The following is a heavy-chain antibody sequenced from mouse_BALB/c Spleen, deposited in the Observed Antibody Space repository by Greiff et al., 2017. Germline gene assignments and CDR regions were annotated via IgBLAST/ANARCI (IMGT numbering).Heavy chain of an antibody. J-gene: IGHJ3*01. CDR2: IDPANGNT. CDR1: GFNIKDTY. D-gene: IGHD1-2*01. CDR3: ASTTTATAY. Sequence: DVQVVESGAELVKPGASVKLSCTASGFNIKDTYMHWVKQRPEQGLEWIGRIDPANGNTKYDPKFQGKATITADTSSNTAYLQLSSLTSEDTAVYYCASTTTATAYWGQGTLVTVSA. V-gene: IGHV14-3*02.